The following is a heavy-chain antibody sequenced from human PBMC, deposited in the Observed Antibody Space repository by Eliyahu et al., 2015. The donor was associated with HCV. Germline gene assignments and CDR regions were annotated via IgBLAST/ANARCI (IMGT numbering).Heavy chain of an antibody. D-gene: IGHD2-21*02. CDR2: ISVFNGNT. Sequence: QVQLVQSGAEVKMPGASVRVSCETSGYTFKXYGVAWVRQAPGQGLEWMGWISVFNGNTNYAQXLKERITMTTDPSTNTAYMELRSLRSDDTAVYYCARDRSSDLSTGGNRFDPWGQGTPVTVSS. J-gene: IGHJ5*02. CDR3: ARDRSSDLSTGGNRFDP. CDR1: GYTFKXYG. V-gene: IGHV1-18*01.